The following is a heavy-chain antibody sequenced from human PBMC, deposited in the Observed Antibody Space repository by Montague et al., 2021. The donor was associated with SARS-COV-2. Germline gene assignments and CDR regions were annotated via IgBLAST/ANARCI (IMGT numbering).Heavy chain of an antibody. D-gene: IGHD5-24*01. Sequence: SETLSLTCAVYGGSFSGYYWSWIRQPPGKGLEWIGEISHSGSTNYNPSLKSRVTISIDTSKNQFSLKLSSVTAADTAVYYCARMACRLLVIAACYGMDVWGQGTTVTVSS. V-gene: IGHV4-34*01. J-gene: IGHJ6*02. CDR1: GGSFSGYY. CDR3: ARMACRLLVIAACYGMDV. CDR2: ISHSGST.